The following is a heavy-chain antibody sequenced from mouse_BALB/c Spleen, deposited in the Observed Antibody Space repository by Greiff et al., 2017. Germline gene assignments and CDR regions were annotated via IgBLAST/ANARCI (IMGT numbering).Heavy chain of an antibody. CDR3: ARFITTVVAYYYAMDY. CDR2: ILPGSGST. Sequence: QVQLKQSGAELMKPGASVKISCKATGYTFSSYWIEWVKQRPGHGLEWIGEILPGSGSTNYNEKFKGKATFTADTSSNTAYMQLSSLTSEDSAVYYCARFITTVVAYYYAMDYWGQGTSVTVSS. V-gene: IGHV1-9*01. J-gene: IGHJ4*01. D-gene: IGHD1-1*01. CDR1: GYTFSSYW.